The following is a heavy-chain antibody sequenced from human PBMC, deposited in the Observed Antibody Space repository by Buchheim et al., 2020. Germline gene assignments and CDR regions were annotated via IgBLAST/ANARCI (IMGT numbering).Heavy chain of an antibody. CDR1: GGSISSSNW. CDR3: ARGETTKWYFDL. CDR2: VYPSGST. V-gene: IGHV4-4*02. J-gene: IGHJ2*01. Sequence: QVQLQESGTGLVKPSGTLSLTCAVSGGSISSSNWWNWVRQPPGKGLEWIGEVYPSGSTNYNPSLKSRVTISLEKSKNQFSLKVHSLTAADTAVYYCARGETTKWYFDLWGRGTL. D-gene: IGHD4-17*01.